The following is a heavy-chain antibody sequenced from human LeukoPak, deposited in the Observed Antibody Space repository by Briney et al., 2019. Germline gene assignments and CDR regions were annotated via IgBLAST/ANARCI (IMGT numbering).Heavy chain of an antibody. CDR2: IIPIFGTA. J-gene: IGHJ5*02. Sequence: SVKVSCKASGGTFSSYAISWVRQAPGQGIEWMGRIIPIFGTANYAQKFRGRVTITTDESTSTAYMELSSLRSEDTAVYYCARDQDTNNWFDPWGQGTLVTVSS. CDR3: ARDQDTNNWFDP. CDR1: GGTFSSYA. V-gene: IGHV1-69*05. D-gene: IGHD2-8*01.